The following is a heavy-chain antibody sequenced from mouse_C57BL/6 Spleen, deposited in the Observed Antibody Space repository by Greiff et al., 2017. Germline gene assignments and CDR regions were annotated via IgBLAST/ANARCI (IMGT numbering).Heavy chain of an antibody. CDR2: INPGSGGT. J-gene: IGHJ4*01. Sequence: QVQLKESGAELVRPGTSVKVSCKASGYAFTNYLIEWVKQRPGQGLEWIGVINPGSGGTNYNEKFKGKATLTADKSSSTAYMLLSSLPAEDSAVXCGAGNRDGSSYNYAMDYWGQGTSVTVSS. CDR3: AGNRDGSSYNYAMDY. V-gene: IGHV1-54*01. D-gene: IGHD1-1*01. CDR1: GYAFTNYL.